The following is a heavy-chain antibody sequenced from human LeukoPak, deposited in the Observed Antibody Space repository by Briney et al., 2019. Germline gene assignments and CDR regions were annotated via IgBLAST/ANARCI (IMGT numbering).Heavy chain of an antibody. D-gene: IGHD5-12*01. CDR1: GFTFSSYS. Sequence: SGGSLRLSCAASGFTFSSYSMNWVRQAPGKGLEWVSSISSSSYIYYADSVKGRFTISRDNAKNSLYLQMNSLRAEDTAVYYCARDWSSGYDYAFEYWGQGTLVTVSS. V-gene: IGHV3-21*01. CDR2: ISSSSYI. J-gene: IGHJ4*02. CDR3: ARDWSSGYDYAFEY.